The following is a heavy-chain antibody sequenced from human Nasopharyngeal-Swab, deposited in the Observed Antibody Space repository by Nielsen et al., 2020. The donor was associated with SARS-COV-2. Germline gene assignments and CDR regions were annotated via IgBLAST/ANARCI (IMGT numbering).Heavy chain of an antibody. Sequence: SETLSLTCAVSGYSISSGYYWGWIRQPPGKGLEWIGSIYHSGSTYYNPPLKSRVTISVDTSKNQFSLKLRSVTAADTAVYYCARHAAGEYQLTYYFDYWGQGTLVTVSS. V-gene: IGHV4-38-2*01. D-gene: IGHD2-2*01. CDR2: IYHSGST. CDR1: GYSISSGYY. CDR3: ARHAAGEYQLTYYFDY. J-gene: IGHJ4*02.